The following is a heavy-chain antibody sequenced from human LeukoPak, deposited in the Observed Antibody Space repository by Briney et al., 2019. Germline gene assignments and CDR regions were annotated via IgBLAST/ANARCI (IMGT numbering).Heavy chain of an antibody. CDR1: GFTFSNAW. CDR3: TTEYSYGLGAYYFDY. CDR2: IKSKTDGGTT. Sequence: GGSLRLSCAASGFTFSNAWMSWVRQAPGKGLEWVGRIKSKTDGGTTDYAAPVKGSFTISRDDSKNTLYLQMNSLKTEDTAVYYCTTEYSYGLGAYYFDYWGQGTLVTVSS. D-gene: IGHD5-18*01. V-gene: IGHV3-15*01. J-gene: IGHJ4*02.